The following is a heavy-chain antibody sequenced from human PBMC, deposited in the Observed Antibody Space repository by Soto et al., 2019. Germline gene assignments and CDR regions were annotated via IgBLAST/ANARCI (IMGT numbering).Heavy chain of an antibody. V-gene: IGHV1-69*04. CDR2: IIPILGIA. CDR3: ARDLAGNWFDP. J-gene: IGHJ5*02. D-gene: IGHD6-25*01. Sequence: SVKVSCKASGGTFSSYTISWVRQAPGQGLEWMGRIIPILGIANYAQKFRGRVTITADKSTSTAYMELSSLRSEDTAVYYCARDLAGNWFDPWGQGTLVTVSS. CDR1: GGTFSSYT.